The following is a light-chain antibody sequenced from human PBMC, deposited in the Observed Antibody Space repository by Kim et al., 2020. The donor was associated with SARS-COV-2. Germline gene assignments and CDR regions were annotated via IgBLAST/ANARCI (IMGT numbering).Light chain of an antibody. CDR3: QKTNSFPLT. Sequence: ASVGDRFTISCRASQGIGSWLAWYQQRPGKAPKLLIYGASSLQSGIPSRFSGNGSGTDFTLSISSLQPEDFATYYCQKTNSFPLTFGGGTKVDIK. V-gene: IGKV1-12*01. J-gene: IGKJ4*01. CDR1: QGIGSW. CDR2: GAS.